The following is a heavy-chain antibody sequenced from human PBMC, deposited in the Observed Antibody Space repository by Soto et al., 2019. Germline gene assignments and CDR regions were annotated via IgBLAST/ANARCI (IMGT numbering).Heavy chain of an antibody. CDR2: IYYSGST. CDR1: GGSISSYY. V-gene: IGHV4-59*01. Sequence: SETLSLTCTVSGGSISSYYWSWIRQPPGKGLEWIGYIYYSGSTNYDPSLKSRVTISVDTSKNQFSLKLSSVTAADTAVYYCARYRGGSFYFDSGGQETLVTVSS. CDR3: ARYRGGSFYFDS. D-gene: IGHD1-26*01. J-gene: IGHJ4*02.